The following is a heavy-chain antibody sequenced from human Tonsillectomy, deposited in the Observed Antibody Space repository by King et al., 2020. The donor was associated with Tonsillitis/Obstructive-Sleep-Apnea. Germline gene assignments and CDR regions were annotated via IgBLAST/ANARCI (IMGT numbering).Heavy chain of an antibody. CDR1: GYSFTSYW. V-gene: IGHV5-51*01. CDR2: IYPGDSDT. D-gene: IGHD3-22*01. Sequence: QLVQSGAEVKKPGESLKISCKGSGYSFTSYWIGWVRQMPGKGLEWMGVIYPGDSDTRYSPSFQGQVTIPADKSISTAYLQWSSLKASDTSMYYCARHGWNYYDSSRYDLGYWGQGTLVTVSS. J-gene: IGHJ4*02. CDR3: ARHGWNYYDSSRYDLGY.